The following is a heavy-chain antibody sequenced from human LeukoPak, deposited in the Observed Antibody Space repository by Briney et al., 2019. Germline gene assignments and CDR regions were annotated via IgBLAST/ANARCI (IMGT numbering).Heavy chain of an antibody. D-gene: IGHD2-8*01. CDR2: ISYDGSNK. CDR1: GFTFSSYG. CDR3: AKDGARYCTNGVCYAFYYMDV. J-gene: IGHJ6*03. Sequence: GGSLRLSCAASGFTFSSYGMHWVRQAPGKGLEWVAFISYDGSNKYYADSVKGRFTISRDNSKNTLYLQMNNLRAEDTAVYYCAKDGARYCTNGVCYAFYYMDVWGKGTTVTVSS. V-gene: IGHV3-30*18.